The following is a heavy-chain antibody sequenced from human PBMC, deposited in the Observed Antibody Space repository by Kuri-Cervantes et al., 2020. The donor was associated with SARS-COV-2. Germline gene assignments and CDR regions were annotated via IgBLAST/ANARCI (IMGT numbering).Heavy chain of an antibody. CDR2: ISGSGGST. CDR3: AKVMGRNTMVRGKNPDALDF. D-gene: IGHD3-10*01. Sequence: GGSLRLSCAASGFTFSSYAMSWVRQAPGKGLEWVSAISGSGGSTYYADSVKGRFTISRDNSKNTLYLQMNSLRAEDTAVYFCAKVMGRNTMVRGKNPDALDFWGQGTMVTVSS. J-gene: IGHJ3*01. CDR1: GFTFSSYA. V-gene: IGHV3-23*01.